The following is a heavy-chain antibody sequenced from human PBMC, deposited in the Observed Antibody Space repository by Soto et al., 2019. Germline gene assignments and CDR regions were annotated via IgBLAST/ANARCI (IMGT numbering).Heavy chain of an antibody. V-gene: IGHV4-31*03. J-gene: IGHJ5*02. CDR1: GAALNSGNYY. CDR2: IYVTGAA. CDR3: ARLRIATNNYKWFDP. D-gene: IGHD2-21*01. Sequence: PSETLSLTCSVSGAALNSGNYYWSWIRQVPGKGLEWIGRIYVTGAADYNPSLRDRITISQDTSERQFSLNLRLVTAADTAVYYCARLRIATNNYKWFDPWGQGTLVTVSS.